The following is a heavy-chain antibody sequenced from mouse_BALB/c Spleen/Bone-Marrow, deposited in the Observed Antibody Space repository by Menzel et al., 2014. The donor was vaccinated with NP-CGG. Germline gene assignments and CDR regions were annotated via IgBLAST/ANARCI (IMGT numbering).Heavy chain of an antibody. J-gene: IGHJ4*01. D-gene: IGHD1-2*01. CDR3: AREGGTTAHYYAMDY. CDR1: GFSFSSYA. Sequence: EVKLVESGGGLVKPGGSLKLSCAASGFSFSSYALSWVRQTPEKRLEWVASISSGGSTYYPDSVKGRFTISRDNARNILYLQMSSPRSEDTAMYYCAREGGTTAHYYAMDYWGQGTSVTVSA. V-gene: IGHV5-6-5*01. CDR2: ISSGGST.